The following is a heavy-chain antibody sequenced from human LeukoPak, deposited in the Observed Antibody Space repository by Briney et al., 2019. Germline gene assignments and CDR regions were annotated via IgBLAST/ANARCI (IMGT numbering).Heavy chain of an antibody. Sequence: ASVKVSCKASGYTFTSYGISWVRQAPGQGLEWMGWISAYNGNTNYAQKLQGRVTMTTDTSTSKAYMEVRSLRSDDTAVYYCARTSYDSSGYSSWFDPWGQGTLVTVSS. CDR2: ISAYNGNT. J-gene: IGHJ5*02. D-gene: IGHD3-22*01. CDR1: GYTFTSYG. CDR3: ARTSYDSSGYSSWFDP. V-gene: IGHV1-18*01.